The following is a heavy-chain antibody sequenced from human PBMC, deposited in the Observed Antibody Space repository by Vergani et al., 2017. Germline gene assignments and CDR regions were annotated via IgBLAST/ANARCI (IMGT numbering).Heavy chain of an antibody. CDR1: GFTSSYYG. CDR3: ATKSXGTPGCQIGYFRE. D-gene: IGHD1-1*01. J-gene: IGHJ1*01. CDR2: ISYDGTQK. V-gene: IGHV3-30*03. Sequence: QVHLVESGGGVVQPGRSLILSCVVSGFTSSYYGMHWVRQAPGKGLECVAVISYDGTQKYYADSVKGRFTISRDNSKSTLYLQMNSLRTEDTAVYYCATKSXGTPGCQIGYFREWGQGTLVPVSS.